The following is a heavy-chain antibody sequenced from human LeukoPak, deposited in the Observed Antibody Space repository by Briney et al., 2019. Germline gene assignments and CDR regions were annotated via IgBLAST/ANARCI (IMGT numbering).Heavy chain of an antibody. V-gene: IGHV4-59*01. J-gene: IGHJ4*02. CDR3: ARGGGSYGYYY. CDR2: IYYSGST. Sequence: SETLSLTCTVSGGSISSYYWSWIRQPPGKGLEWIGYIYYSGSTNYNPSLKSRVTISVDTSKNQFSLKLSSVTAADTAVYYCARGGGSYGYYYWGQGTPVTVSS. CDR1: GGSISSYY. D-gene: IGHD5-18*01.